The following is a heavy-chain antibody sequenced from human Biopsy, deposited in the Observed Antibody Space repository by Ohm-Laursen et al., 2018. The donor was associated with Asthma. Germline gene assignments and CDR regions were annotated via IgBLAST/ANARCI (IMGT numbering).Heavy chain of an antibody. D-gene: IGHD3-10*01. V-gene: IGHV3-9*01. CDR1: GFIFDDYI. Sequence: SLRLPCAASGFIFDDYIIHWVRQAPGKGLEWVSHITWDSATTVYADSVKGRFTVSRDNAKNSVYLQMNSLRVEDTAMYYCAKDLYGSGSYILIAWGQGTLVTVSS. J-gene: IGHJ4*02. CDR3: AKDLYGSGSYILIA. CDR2: ITWDSATT.